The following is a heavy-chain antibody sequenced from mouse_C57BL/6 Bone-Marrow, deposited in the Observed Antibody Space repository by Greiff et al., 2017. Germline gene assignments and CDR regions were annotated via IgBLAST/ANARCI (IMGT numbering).Heavy chain of an antibody. CDR3: ARSGPLGRSFDY. J-gene: IGHJ2*01. CDR2: IYPTSGRT. Sequence: VQLQQPGAELVKPGASVKMSCKASGYTFTSYWITWVKQRPGQGLEWIGDIYPTSGRTNYNEKFTSKAILTVDTSSTTAYMQLSSLTSEDSAVFYCARSGPLGRSFDYWGQGTTLTVSS. D-gene: IGHD4-1*01. V-gene: IGHV1-55*01. CDR1: GYTFTSYW.